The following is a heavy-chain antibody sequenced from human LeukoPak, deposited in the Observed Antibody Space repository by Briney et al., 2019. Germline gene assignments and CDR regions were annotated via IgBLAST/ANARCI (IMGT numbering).Heavy chain of an antibody. CDR1: GGSISSGSYY. Sequence: SETLSLTCTVSGGSISSGSYYWSWIRQPAGKGLEWIGRIYTSGSTNYNPSLKSRVTISVDTSKNQFSLKLSSVTAADTAVYYCARDREIYSNTYFDYWGQGTLVTVSS. V-gene: IGHV4-61*02. J-gene: IGHJ4*02. CDR2: IYTSGST. CDR3: ARDREIYSNTYFDY. D-gene: IGHD4-11*01.